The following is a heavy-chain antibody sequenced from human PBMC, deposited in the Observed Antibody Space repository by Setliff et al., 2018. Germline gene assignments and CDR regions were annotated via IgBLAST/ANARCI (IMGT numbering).Heavy chain of an antibody. CDR3: ASHKVIKKEFIRLTWFDP. D-gene: IGHD3-10*01. J-gene: IGHJ5*02. CDR1: GGPINSDRYY. CDR2: MYSSGST. V-gene: IGHV4-39*01. Sequence: SETLSLTCTVSGGPINSDRYYWGWIRQPPGKGLEWIGSMYSSGSTYYNPSLKSRVTISVDTSQNQFSLKLSSVTAADTAAYYCASHKVIKKEFIRLTWFDPWGQGTPVTVSS.